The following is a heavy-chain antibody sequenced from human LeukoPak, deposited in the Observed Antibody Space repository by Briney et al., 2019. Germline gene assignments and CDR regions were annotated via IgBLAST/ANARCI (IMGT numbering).Heavy chain of an antibody. D-gene: IGHD1-26*01. Sequence: ASVKVSCKASGGTFISYAISWVRQAPGQGLEWMGGIIPIFGTANYAQKFQGRVTITADESTSTAYMELSSLRSEDTAVYYCARVSSGSLGFDPWGQGTLVTVSS. CDR3: ARVSSGSLGFDP. CDR2: IIPIFGTA. V-gene: IGHV1-69*13. J-gene: IGHJ5*02. CDR1: GGTFISYA.